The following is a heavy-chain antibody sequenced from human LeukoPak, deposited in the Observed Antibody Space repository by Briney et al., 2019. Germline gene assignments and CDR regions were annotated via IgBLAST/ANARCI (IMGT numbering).Heavy chain of an antibody. CDR3: ARGHVPGSVRHWDY. V-gene: IGHV3-74*01. Sequence: PGGSLRLSCAASGFTFSSHWMHWVRQAPGKGLVWVSRIIGDESATSYADSVKGRFTISRDNALNKLYLQMNSLRVDDTAVYYCARGHVPGSVRHWDYWGRESWSPSPQ. J-gene: IGHJ4*02. CDR2: IIGDESAT. D-gene: IGHD3-10*01. CDR1: GFTFSSHW.